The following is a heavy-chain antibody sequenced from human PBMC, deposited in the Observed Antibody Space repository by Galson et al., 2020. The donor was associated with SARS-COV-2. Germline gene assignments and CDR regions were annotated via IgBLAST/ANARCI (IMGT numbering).Heavy chain of an antibody. CDR3: AKGGGRGLSDAFDF. J-gene: IGHJ3*01. V-gene: IGHV3-30*18. Sequence: GESLKISCAASGFTFSSYAMHWVRQAPGKGLEWVSTILFDGSNEYYADSVKGRFTISRDISKNTLYLQMNSLGTEDTAVYYCAKGGGRGLSDAFDFWGRGTMVTVSS. CDR1: GFTFSSYA. D-gene: IGHD2-15*01. CDR2: ILFDGSNE.